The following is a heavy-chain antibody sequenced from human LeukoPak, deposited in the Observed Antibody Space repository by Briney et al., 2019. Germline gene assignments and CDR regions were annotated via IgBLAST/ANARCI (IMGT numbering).Heavy chain of an antibody. Sequence: PSETLSLTCAVYGGSFSGYYWSWIRQPPGKGLEWIGEINHSGSTNYNPSLKSRVTISVDTSKNQFSLKLSSVTAADTAVYYCARDGSYYYDSSGASDPWGQGTLVTVSS. J-gene: IGHJ5*02. D-gene: IGHD3-22*01. CDR1: GGSFSGYY. V-gene: IGHV4-34*01. CDR3: ARDGSYYYDSSGASDP. CDR2: INHSGST.